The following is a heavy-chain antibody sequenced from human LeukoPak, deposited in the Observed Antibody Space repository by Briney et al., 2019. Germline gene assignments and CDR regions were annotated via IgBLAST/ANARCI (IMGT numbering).Heavy chain of an antibody. CDR1: GGSISSYY. J-gene: IGHJ3*02. CDR3: ARGIRGSYSAFDI. CDR2: IYYSGST. D-gene: IGHD1-26*01. Sequence: SETLSLTCTVSGGSISSYYWSRIRQPPGKGLEWIGYIYYSGSTNYNPSLKSRVTISVDTSKNQFPLKLSSVTAADTAVYYCARGIRGSYSAFDIWGQGTMVTVSS. V-gene: IGHV4-59*08.